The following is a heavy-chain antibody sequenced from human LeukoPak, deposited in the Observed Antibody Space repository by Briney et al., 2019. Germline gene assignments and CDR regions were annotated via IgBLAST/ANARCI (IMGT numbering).Heavy chain of an antibody. J-gene: IGHJ3*02. CDR3: AKNRLGQTYADPFEI. D-gene: IGHD2/OR15-2a*01. V-gene: IGHV3-30*02. Sequence: HPGGSLRLSCAASGFTFSNFDMHWVRQAPGKGLEWVAFIRYDGGDKYFVDSVKGRFTISRDNSKNILYLQMYRLSAEDTAVYYCAKNRLGQTYADPFEIWGQGTMVSVSS. CDR1: GFTFSNFD. CDR2: IRYDGGDK.